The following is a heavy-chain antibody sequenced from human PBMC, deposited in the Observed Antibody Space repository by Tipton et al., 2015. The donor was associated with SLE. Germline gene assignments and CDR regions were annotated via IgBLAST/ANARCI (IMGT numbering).Heavy chain of an antibody. CDR1: GYRFSSYG. Sequence: QLVQSGVEVKKPGASVRVSCEASGYRFSSYGFAWVRQAPGQGLEWMGWMNPNSGNTGYAQKFQGRVTMTRNTSISTAYMELSSLRSEDTAVYFCSRSTGLPAESRYYYGVDLWGQGTTVEVSS. CDR2: MNPNSGNT. J-gene: IGHJ6*02. D-gene: IGHD2-2*01. CDR3: SRSTGLPAESRYYYGVDL. V-gene: IGHV1-8*02.